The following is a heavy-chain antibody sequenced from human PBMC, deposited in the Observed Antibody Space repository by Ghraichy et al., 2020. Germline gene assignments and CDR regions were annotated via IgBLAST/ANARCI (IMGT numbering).Heavy chain of an antibody. J-gene: IGHJ4*02. CDR3: ARDLVFYDSSGYYEGY. D-gene: IGHD3-22*01. Sequence: GEFLNISCAASGFTFSSYSMNWVRQAPGKGLEWVSYISSSSSTIYYADSVKGRFTISRDNAKNSLYLQMNSLRAEDTAVYYCARDLVFYDSSGYYEGYWGQGTLVTFSS. CDR2: ISSSSSTI. CDR1: GFTFSSYS. V-gene: IGHV3-48*01.